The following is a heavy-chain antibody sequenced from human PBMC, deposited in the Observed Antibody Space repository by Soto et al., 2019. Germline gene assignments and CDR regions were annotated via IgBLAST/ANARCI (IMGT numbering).Heavy chain of an antibody. V-gene: IGHV1-46*01. D-gene: IGHD3-22*01. CDR2: INPSGGST. J-gene: IGHJ4*02. CDR1: GYTFTSYY. CDR3: ASPQPGKSYSGYYY. Sequence: ASVKVSCKASGYTFTSYYMHWVLQAPGQGLEWMLIINPSGGSTSYAQKVQGRDTMTRHTSASTVYMELRSLRSAETAVYYSASPQPGKSYSGYYYWGQGTLVTVSS.